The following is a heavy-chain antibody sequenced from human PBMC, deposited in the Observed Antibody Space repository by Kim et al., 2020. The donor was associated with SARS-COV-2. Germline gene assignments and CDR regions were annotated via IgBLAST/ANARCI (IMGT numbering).Heavy chain of an antibody. D-gene: IGHD3-10*01. V-gene: IGHV4-39*01. Sequence: SETLSLTCTVSGGSISSSSYYWGWIRQPPGKGLEWIGSIYYSGSTYYNPSLKSRVTISVDTSKNQFSLKLSSVTAADTAVYYCARHGLLWLGESQGCGMDVWGQGTTVTVSS. CDR2: IYYSGST. CDR1: GGSISSSSYY. CDR3: ARHGLLWLGESQGCGMDV. J-gene: IGHJ6*02.